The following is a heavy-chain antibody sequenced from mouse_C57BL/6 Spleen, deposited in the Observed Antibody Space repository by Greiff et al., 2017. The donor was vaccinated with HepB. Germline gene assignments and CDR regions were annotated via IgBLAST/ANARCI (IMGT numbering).Heavy chain of an antibody. D-gene: IGHD1-1*01. J-gene: IGHJ2*01. CDR1: GFNIKNTY. V-gene: IGHV14-3*01. CDR3: ARGGFTTVVESYFDY. CDR2: IDPANGNT. Sequence: VQLKESVAELVRPGASVKLSCTASGFNIKNTYMHWVKQRPEQGLEWIGRIDPANGNTKYAPKFQGKATITADTSSNTAYLQLSSLTSEDTAIYYCARGGFTTVVESYFDYWGQGTTLTVSS.